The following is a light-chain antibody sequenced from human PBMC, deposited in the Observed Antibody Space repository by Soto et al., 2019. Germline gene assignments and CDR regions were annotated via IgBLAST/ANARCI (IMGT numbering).Light chain of an antibody. CDR3: SSYTSSSTVV. CDR2: DVS. J-gene: IGLJ2*01. Sequence: QSVLTQPASVSGSPGQSITISCTGSSRDVGVYNYVSWYQQHPGKAPKLIIYDVSNRPSGVSNRFSGSKSGNTASLTISGLQAEDEADYYCSSYTSSSTVVFGGGTKLTVL. V-gene: IGLV2-14*01. CDR1: SRDVGVYNY.